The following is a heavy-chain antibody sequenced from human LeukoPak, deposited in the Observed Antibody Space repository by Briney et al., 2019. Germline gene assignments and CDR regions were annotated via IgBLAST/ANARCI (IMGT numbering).Heavy chain of an antibody. J-gene: IGHJ6*03. Sequence: SETLSLTCTVSGGSISSSSYYWGWIRQPPGKGLEWIGSIYYSGSTYYNPSLKSRVTISVDTSKNQFSLKLSSVTAADTAVYYCARHLGYCSSTSCYFPYYYYYYMDVWGKGTTVTISS. V-gene: IGHV4-39*01. CDR3: ARHLGYCSSTSCYFPYYYYYYMDV. D-gene: IGHD2-2*01. CDR1: GGSISSSSYY. CDR2: IYYSGST.